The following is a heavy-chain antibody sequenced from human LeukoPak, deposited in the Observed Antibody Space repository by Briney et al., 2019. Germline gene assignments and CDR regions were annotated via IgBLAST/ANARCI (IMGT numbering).Heavy chain of an antibody. Sequence: ASVKVSCKASGYTFTSYGISWVRQAPGQGLEWMRWISAYNGNTNYAQKLQGRVTMTTDTSTSTAYMELRSLRSDDTAVYYCASDGNSGSYPGYFDYWGQGTLVTVSS. CDR1: GYTFTSYG. D-gene: IGHD1-26*01. CDR2: ISAYNGNT. CDR3: ASDGNSGSYPGYFDY. V-gene: IGHV1-18*01. J-gene: IGHJ4*02.